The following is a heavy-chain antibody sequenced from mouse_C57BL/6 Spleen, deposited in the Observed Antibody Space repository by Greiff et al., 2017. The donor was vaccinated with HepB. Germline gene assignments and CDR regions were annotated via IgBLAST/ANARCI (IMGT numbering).Heavy chain of an antibody. D-gene: IGHD1-1*01. CDR3: ARFITTGTDYFDY. V-gene: IGHV1-81*01. J-gene: IGHJ2*01. CDR2: IYPRSGNT. CDR1: GYTFTSYG. Sequence: QVQLQQSGAELARPGASVKLSCKASGYTFTSYGISWVKQRTGQGLEWIGEIYPRSGNTYYSEKFKGKATLTADKSSSTAYMELRSLTSEDSAVYFCARFITTGTDYFDYWGQGTTLTVSS.